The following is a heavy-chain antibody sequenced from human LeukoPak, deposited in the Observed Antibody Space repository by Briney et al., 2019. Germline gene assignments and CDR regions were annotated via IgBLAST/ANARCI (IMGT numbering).Heavy chain of an antibody. CDR2: ISSSSSYI. CDR3: ARVPNFYDSSPPFMDV. CDR1: GFTFSSYS. Sequence: GGSLRLSCAASGFTFSSYSMNWVRQAPGKGLEWVSSISSSSSYIYYADSVKGRFTISRDNAKNSLYLQMNSLRAEDTAVYYCARVPNFYDSSPPFMDVWGKGTTVTVSS. D-gene: IGHD3-22*01. J-gene: IGHJ6*03. V-gene: IGHV3-21*01.